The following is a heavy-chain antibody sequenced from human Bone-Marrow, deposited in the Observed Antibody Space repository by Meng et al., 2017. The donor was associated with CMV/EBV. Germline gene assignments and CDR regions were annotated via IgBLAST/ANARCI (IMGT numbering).Heavy chain of an antibody. D-gene: IGHD6-6*01. Sequence: GGSLRLSCAASGFTVSSNYMSWVRQAPGKGLEWVSVIYSGGSTYYADSVKGRFTISRDNSKNTLYLQMNSLRAKDTAVYYWARGSDYYYYGMDVWGQGTTFTVSS. J-gene: IGHJ6*02. CDR2: IYSGGST. CDR3: ARGSDYYYYGMDV. V-gene: IGHV3-53*01. CDR1: GFTVSSNY.